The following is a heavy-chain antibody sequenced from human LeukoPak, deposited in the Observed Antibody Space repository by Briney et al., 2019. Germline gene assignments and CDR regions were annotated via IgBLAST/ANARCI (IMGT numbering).Heavy chain of an antibody. CDR1: GDSITNGGYF. D-gene: IGHD3-22*01. CDR2: IYYSGST. Sequence: SETLSLTCTVSGDSITNGGYFWSWIRQPPGKGLEWIGYIYYSGSTNYNPSLKSRVTISVDTSRNQFSLKLSSVTAADTAVYYCARDPLLTYYYDSSGYPFDYWGQGTLVTVSS. J-gene: IGHJ4*02. CDR3: ARDPLLTYYYDSSGYPFDY. V-gene: IGHV4-61*08.